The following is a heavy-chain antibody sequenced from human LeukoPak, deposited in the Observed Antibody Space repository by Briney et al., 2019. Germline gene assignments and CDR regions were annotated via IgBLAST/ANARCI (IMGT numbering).Heavy chain of an antibody. CDR1: GGSVSGYY. V-gene: IGHV4-59*02. CDR3: ARVYSSGYYSFDY. Sequence: SETLSLTCTVSGGSVSGYYWSWIRQPPGKGLEWIGYIYYSGSTNYNPSLKSRVTISVDTSKNQFSLKLSSVTTADTAVYYCARVYSSGYYSFDYWGQGALVTVSS. D-gene: IGHD6-19*01. CDR2: IYYSGST. J-gene: IGHJ4*02.